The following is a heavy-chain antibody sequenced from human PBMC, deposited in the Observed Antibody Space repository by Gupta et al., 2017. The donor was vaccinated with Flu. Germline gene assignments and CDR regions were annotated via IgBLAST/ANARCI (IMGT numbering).Heavy chain of an antibody. V-gene: IGHV1-2*06. J-gene: IGHJ4*02. CDR3: ARVQGCSSPTCYTGGADY. CDR1: FPGYS. CDR2: ITPNSGDT. D-gene: IGHD2-2*02. Sequence: FPGYSMHWVRQAPGQGREWMGRITPNSGDTNYAQKFQGRVTMTRDTSISTVYMEINRLRSDDTAVYDGARVQGCSSPTCYTGGADYWGQGTPVTVSS.